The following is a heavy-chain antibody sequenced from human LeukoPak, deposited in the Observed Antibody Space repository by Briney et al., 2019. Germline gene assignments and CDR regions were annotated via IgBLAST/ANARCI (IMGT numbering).Heavy chain of an antibody. CDR2: MNRDGSEK. V-gene: IGHV3-7*01. CDR1: GFTFSSYW. J-gene: IGHJ4*02. CDR3: VRADLVRGNPVAY. Sequence: GGSLRLSCAASGFTFSSYWMSWVRQAPGKGLEWVANMNRDGSEKYYVDSVKGRFTISRDNAKNSLYLQMNSLRAEDTAVYYCVRADLVRGNPVAYWGQGTLVTVSS. D-gene: IGHD3-10*01.